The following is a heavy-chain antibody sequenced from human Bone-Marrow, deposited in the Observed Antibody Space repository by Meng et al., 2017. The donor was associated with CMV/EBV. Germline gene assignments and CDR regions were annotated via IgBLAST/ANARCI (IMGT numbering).Heavy chain of an antibody. V-gene: IGHV1-69*05. CDR1: GGTFSSYA. J-gene: IGHJ6*02. D-gene: IGHD3-22*01. CDR3: AREWIVEGPIVDYYYYGMDV. Sequence: SVKVSCKASGGTFSSYAISWVRQAPGQGLEWMGGIIPIFGTANYAQKFQGRVTITTDESTGTAYMELSSLRSEDTAVYYCAREWIVEGPIVDYYYYGMDVWGQGTTVTVSS. CDR2: IIPIFGTA.